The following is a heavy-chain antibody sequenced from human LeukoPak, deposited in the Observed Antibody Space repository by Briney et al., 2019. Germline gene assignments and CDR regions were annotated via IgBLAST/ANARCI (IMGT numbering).Heavy chain of an antibody. Sequence: PGRCLRLFCAGYGFSFSGVAMCWVPRTPEKGLEWVSGTSGSGDNALYADSVKGRFTISRDNSKNTLYLEMNSLRAEDTAIYYCAKMKGHPLPKYYMDVWGQGTTVTVSS. CDR3: AKMKGHPLPKYYMDV. CDR1: GFSFSGVA. CDR2: TSGSGDNA. J-gene: IGHJ6*01. D-gene: IGHD1-26*01. V-gene: IGHV3-23*01.